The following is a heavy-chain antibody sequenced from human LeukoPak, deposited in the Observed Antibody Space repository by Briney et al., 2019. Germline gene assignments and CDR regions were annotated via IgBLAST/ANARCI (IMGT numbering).Heavy chain of an antibody. CDR3: AVSSSSFYYYYGMDV. CDR1: GYSFTSYW. Sequence: GESLKISCKGSGYSFTSYWISWVRQIPGKGLEWMGRIDPSDSYTNYSPSFQGRVTISADKSISTAYLQWSSLKASDTAMYYCAVSSSSFYYYYGMDVWGQGTTVTVSS. D-gene: IGHD6-6*01. J-gene: IGHJ6*02. V-gene: IGHV5-10-1*01. CDR2: IDPSDSYT.